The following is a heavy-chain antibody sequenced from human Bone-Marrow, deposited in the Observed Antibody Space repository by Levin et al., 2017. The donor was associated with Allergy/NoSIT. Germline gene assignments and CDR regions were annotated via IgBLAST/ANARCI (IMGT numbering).Heavy chain of an antibody. Sequence: GESLKISCAASGFTLSDHYIDWVRQAPGKGLEWVGRSRNRYSTEYAASVQGRFTISRDDSKNSLYLQMNSLKTEDTAVYYCARLIIAVAGTQGVSDIWGQGTMVTVSS. V-gene: IGHV3-72*01. CDR1: GFTLSDHY. D-gene: IGHD6-19*01. CDR2: SRNRYST. CDR3: ARLIIAVAGTQGVSDI. J-gene: IGHJ3*02.